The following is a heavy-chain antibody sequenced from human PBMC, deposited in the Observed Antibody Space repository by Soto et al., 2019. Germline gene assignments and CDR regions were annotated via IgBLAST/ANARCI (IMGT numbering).Heavy chain of an antibody. D-gene: IGHD2-21*02. Sequence: QVQLQESGPGLVKPSQTLSLTCTVSGGSIKSGDYYWTWIRQPPGKGLEFIGYIYYSVNTYYNPSLKSRVTISADTSKTHLSLKLSSVTAADTAVYDCASGPCGGDCYPPDSWGQGTLVTVSS. J-gene: IGHJ4*02. V-gene: IGHV4-30-4*01. CDR1: GGSIKSGDYY. CDR3: ASGPCGGDCYPPDS. CDR2: IYYSVNT.